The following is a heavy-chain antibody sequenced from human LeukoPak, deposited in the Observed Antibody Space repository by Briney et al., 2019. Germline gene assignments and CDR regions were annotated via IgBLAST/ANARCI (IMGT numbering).Heavy chain of an antibody. CDR1: GFTFSSYW. CDR2: IKQDGSEK. J-gene: IGHJ6*03. V-gene: IGHV3-7*01. CDR3: ARDQSIAAAGLNYYYYYYYMDV. D-gene: IGHD6-13*01. Sequence: GGSLRLSCAASGFTFSSYWLTWVRQAPGKGLEWVANIKQDGSEKYYVDSVKGRFTISRDNAKNSLYLQMNSLRVEDTAVYYCARDQSIAAAGLNYYYYYYYMDVWGKGTTVTVSS.